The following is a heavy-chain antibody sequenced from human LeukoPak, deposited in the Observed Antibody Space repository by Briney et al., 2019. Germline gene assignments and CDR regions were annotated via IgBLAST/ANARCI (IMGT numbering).Heavy chain of an antibody. CDR2: IYTRGNT. V-gene: IGHV4-61*09. CDR1: GGSIRSGSYY. CDR3: ARVYTVMGATTVDHYHYYMDV. J-gene: IGHJ6*03. Sequence: PSQTLSLTCTVSGGSIRSGSYYWSWIRQPAGKGLEWIGHIYTRGNTNYNPSVKSRVTVSLDTSKNQISLKLSSVTAADTAIYYCARVYTVMGATTVDHYHYYMDVWGKGTTVTVSS. D-gene: IGHD5-18*01.